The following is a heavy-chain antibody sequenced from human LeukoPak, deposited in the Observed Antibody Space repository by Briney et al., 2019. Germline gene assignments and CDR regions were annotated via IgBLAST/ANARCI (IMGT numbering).Heavy chain of an antibody. CDR1: GYTFTRYP. CDR2: ISTYNGNT. CDR3: AREASGLTN. V-gene: IGHV1-18*01. J-gene: IGHJ3*01. D-gene: IGHD1-1*01. Sequence: ASVKVSCKAAGYTFTRYPISWVRQAPGQGLEWMGWISTYNGNTYYAQNFQGRVSLTTDTATGTAYMVLRSLRSDDTAMYSCAREASGLTNWGQGTMVTVSS.